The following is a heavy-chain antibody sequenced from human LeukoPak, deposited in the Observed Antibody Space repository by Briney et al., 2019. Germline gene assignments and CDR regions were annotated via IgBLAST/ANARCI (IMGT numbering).Heavy chain of an antibody. Sequence: SETLSLTCTVSGGSISSGGYYWSWIRQHPGKGLEWIGYIYYSGSTYYNLSLKSRVTISVDTSKNQSSLKLSSVTAADTAVYYCARSTQQTWIQLWTHFDYWGQGTLVTVSS. D-gene: IGHD5-18*01. V-gene: IGHV4-31*03. CDR3: ARSTQQTWIQLWTHFDY. CDR1: GGSISSGGYY. CDR2: IYYSGST. J-gene: IGHJ4*02.